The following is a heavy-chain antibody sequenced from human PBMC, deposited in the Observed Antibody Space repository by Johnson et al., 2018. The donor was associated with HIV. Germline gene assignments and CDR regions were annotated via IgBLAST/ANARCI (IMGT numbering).Heavy chain of an antibody. J-gene: IGHJ3*02. Sequence: QLVESGGGWVQPGRSLRLSCAASGFTFDDYAMHWVRQAPGKGLEWVPGISWNSGSTYYEDSVKGRFTISRDNSKNTLYLQMNSLRAEDTAVYYCANSRAAAGCVDIWGQGTMVTVSS. CDR3: ANSRAAAGCVDI. CDR1: GFTFDDYA. D-gene: IGHD6-13*01. CDR2: ISWNSGST. V-gene: IGHV3-9*01.